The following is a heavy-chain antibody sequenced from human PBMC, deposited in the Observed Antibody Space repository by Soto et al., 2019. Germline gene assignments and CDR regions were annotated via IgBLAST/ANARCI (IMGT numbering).Heavy chain of an antibody. V-gene: IGHV3-23*01. CDR1: RFTFSTYA. D-gene: IGHD2-15*01. CDR3: ASRGRYYGVDV. CDR2: VSASGGST. Sequence: GGSLRLSCAASRFTFSTYAMSWVRQAPGKGLEWVSTVSASGGSTYYADAVKGRFTISRDNSKNTLFLQMNSLRAEDTAVYYCASRGRYYGVDVWGQGTTVTVS. J-gene: IGHJ6*02.